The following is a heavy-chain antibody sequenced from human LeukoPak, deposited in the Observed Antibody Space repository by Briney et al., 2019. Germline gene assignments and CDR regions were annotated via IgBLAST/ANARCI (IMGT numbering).Heavy chain of an antibody. CDR2: FDPEDGET. D-gene: IGHD1-26*01. V-gene: IGHV1-24*01. CDR3: ATGLGSGSYLSWFDP. CDR1: GYTLTVLS. Sequence: ASVKVSCKVSGYTLTVLSMHWVRQAPGKGLEWMGGFDPEDGETIYAQKFQGRVTMTEDTSTDTAYMELSSLRSEDTAVYYCATGLGSGSYLSWFDPWGQGTLVTVSS. J-gene: IGHJ5*02.